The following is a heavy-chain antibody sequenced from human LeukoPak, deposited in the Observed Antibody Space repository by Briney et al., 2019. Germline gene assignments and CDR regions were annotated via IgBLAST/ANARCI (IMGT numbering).Heavy chain of an antibody. V-gene: IGHV4-39*01. CDR3: ARTSGRGTVDY. Sequence: SETLSLTCAVSGGSISCNSYYWGWIRQPPGKGLEWIGSIYYSGSTYYNPSLKSRVTISVDTSKNQFSLKLSSVTAADTAVYYCARTSGRGTVDYWGQGTLVTVSS. D-gene: IGHD5-12*01. CDR1: GGSISCNSYY. J-gene: IGHJ4*02. CDR2: IYYSGST.